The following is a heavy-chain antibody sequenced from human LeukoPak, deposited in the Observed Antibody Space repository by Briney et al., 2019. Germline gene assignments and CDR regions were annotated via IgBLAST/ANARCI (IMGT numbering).Heavy chain of an antibody. J-gene: IGHJ5*02. V-gene: IGHV4-4*07. CDR1: GGSISSYY. D-gene: IGHD6-13*01. Sequence: SETLSLTCTVSGGSISSYYWSWIRQPAGKGLEWIGRIYTSGSTNYNPSLKRRVTISVDTSKNQFSLKLSSVTAADTAVYYCARDVAAAGMNWFDPWGQGTLVTVSS. CDR3: ARDVAAAGMNWFDP. CDR2: IYTSGST.